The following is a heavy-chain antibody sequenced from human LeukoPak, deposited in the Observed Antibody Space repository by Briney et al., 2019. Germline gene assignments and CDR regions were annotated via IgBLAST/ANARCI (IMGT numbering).Heavy chain of an antibody. CDR2: ISGSGGST. V-gene: IGHV3-23*01. J-gene: IGHJ4*02. CDR3: AKDHYYDSSGRSGFDY. Sequence: QPGRSLRLSCAASGFTFDDYAMSWVRQAPGKGLEWVSAISGSGGSTYYADSVKGRFTISRDNSKNTLYLQMNSLRAEDTAVYYCAKDHYYDSSGRSGFDYWGQGTLVTVSS. CDR1: GFTFDDYA. D-gene: IGHD3-22*01.